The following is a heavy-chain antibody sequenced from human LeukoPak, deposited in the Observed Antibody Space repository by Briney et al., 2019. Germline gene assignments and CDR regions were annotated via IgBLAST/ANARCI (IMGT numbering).Heavy chain of an antibody. J-gene: IGHJ3*02. D-gene: IGHD2-2*01. CDR1: GFTFSSYA. CDR3: ARVARGAYCSSTSCYPGLAFDI. V-gene: IGHV3-23*01. Sequence: GGSLRLSCAASGFTFSSYAMSWVRQAPGKGLEWVSAISGSGGSTYYADSVKGRFTISRDNAKNSLYLQMNSLRAEDTAVYYCARVARGAYCSSTSCYPGLAFDIWGQGTMVTVSS. CDR2: ISGSGGST.